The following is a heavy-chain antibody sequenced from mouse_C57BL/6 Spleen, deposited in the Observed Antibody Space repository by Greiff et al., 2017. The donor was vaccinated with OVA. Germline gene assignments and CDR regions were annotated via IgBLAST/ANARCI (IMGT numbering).Heavy chain of an antibody. J-gene: IGHJ2*01. Sequence: VMLVESGAELARPGASVKLSCKASGYTFTSYGISWVKQRTGQGLEWIGEIYPRSGNTYYNEKFKGKATLTADKSSSTAYMELRSLTSEDSAVYFCARRRGTRDYFDYWGQGTTLTVSS. CDR2: IYPRSGNT. CDR1: GYTFTSYG. D-gene: IGHD3-3*01. CDR3: ARRRGTRDYFDY. V-gene: IGHV1-81*01.